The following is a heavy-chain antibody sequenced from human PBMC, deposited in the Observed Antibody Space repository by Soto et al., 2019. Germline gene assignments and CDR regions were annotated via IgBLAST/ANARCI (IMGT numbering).Heavy chain of an antibody. J-gene: IGHJ5*02. CDR3: AVERALTTLTRWFDP. CDR1: GLSIGDYG. V-gene: IGHV3-20*04. CDR2: VSRNGGIT. Sequence: EVQLVESGGGVVRPGGSLRVSCAASGLSIGDYGMSWVRQAPGKGLEWVSGVSRNGGITVYADSVEGRFTISRDNAKNSLYLQMNSLRPEDTAFYYCAVERALTTLTRWFDPWCQGTRVTVSS. D-gene: IGHD4-17*01.